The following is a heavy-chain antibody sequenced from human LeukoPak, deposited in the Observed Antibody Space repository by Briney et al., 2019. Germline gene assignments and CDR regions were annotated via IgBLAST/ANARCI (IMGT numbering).Heavy chain of an antibody. CDR2: IYHSGST. D-gene: IGHD3-3*01. CDR1: GGSISSGGYY. V-gene: IGHV4-30-2*01. CDR3: AREGVVDAPFDY. Sequence: SQTLSLTCTVSGGSISSGGYYWSWIRQPPGKGLEWIGYIYHSGSTYYNPSLKSRVTISVDRSKNQFSLKLSSVTAADTAVYYCAREGVVDAPFDYWGQGTLVTVSS. J-gene: IGHJ4*02.